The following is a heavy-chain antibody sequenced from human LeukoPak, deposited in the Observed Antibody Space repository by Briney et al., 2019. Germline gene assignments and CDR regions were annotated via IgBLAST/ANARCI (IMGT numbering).Heavy chain of an antibody. CDR2: IYTNGIT. CDR1: GGSVSSGSYH. Sequence: SETLSLTCTVSGGSVSSGSYHWSWIRQPAGKGLEWIGRIYTNGITHYNSSLKSRVTMSIDTSKNQFSLKLSSVTAADTAVYYCARDPVGHCSGGSCPPGYYYGMDVWDQGTTVTVSS. J-gene: IGHJ6*02. D-gene: IGHD2-15*01. V-gene: IGHV4-61*02. CDR3: ARDPVGHCSGGSCPPGYYYGMDV.